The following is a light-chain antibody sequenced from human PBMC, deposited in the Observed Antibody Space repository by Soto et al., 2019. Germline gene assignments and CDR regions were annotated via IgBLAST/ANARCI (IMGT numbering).Light chain of an antibody. CDR2: DVS. J-gene: IGLJ3*02. Sequence: QSALTQPASVSGSPGQSITISCTGTSSDVGSYNYVSWYQQHPAKAPKLMIYDVSNRPSGVSNRFSGSKSGNTASLTISGLHSEDDADYYCSSYTTSSTRVFGGGTKLTVL. V-gene: IGLV2-14*01. CDR3: SSYTTSSTRV. CDR1: SSDVGSYNY.